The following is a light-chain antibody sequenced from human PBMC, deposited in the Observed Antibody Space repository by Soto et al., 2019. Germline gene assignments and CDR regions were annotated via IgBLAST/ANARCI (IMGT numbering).Light chain of an antibody. Sequence: EIVLTQSPGTLSLSPGERATLSCRASQSVSSSYLAWYQQKPGQAPRLLIYGASSRATGIPDRFSGSGSGKDFTITISRLEPEDFAVYYCQQYGSSPPWKFGQGTKVEIK. CDR3: QQYGSSPPWK. CDR1: QSVSSSY. V-gene: IGKV3-20*01. J-gene: IGKJ1*01. CDR2: GAS.